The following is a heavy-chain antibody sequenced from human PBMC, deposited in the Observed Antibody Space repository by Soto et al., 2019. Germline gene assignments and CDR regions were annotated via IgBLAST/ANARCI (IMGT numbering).Heavy chain of an antibody. J-gene: IGHJ4*02. CDR3: ARTTAVPNTLRSRYFFDY. V-gene: IGHV4-61*01. Sequence: SETLSLTCSVSGGSVSNKTYYWSWIRQPPGKRLEWIGYVYYSGTTNYNPSLESRVTISVDLSKNQFSLRLSSVTTADTALYYCARTTAVPNTLRSRYFFDYWGQGTLVIVSS. D-gene: IGHD4-17*01. CDR2: VYYSGTT. CDR1: GGSVSNKTYY.